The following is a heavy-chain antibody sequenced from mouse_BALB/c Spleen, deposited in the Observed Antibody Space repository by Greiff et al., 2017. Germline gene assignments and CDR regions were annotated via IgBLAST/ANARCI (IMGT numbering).Heavy chain of an antibody. Sequence: EVMLVESGGGLVQPGGSMKLSCVASGFTFSNYWMNWVRQSPEKGLEWVAEIRLKSNNYATHYAESVKGRFTISRDDSKSSVYLQMNNLRAEDTGIYYCTRAGEVRRYWYFDVWGAGTTVTVSS. CDR2: IRLKSNNYAT. D-gene: IGHD2-14*01. V-gene: IGHV6-6*02. J-gene: IGHJ1*01. CDR3: TRAGEVRRYWYFDV. CDR1: GFTFSNYW.